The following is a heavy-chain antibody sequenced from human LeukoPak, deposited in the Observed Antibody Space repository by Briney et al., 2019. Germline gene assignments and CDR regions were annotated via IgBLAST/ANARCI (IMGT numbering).Heavy chain of an antibody. CDR2: ISYDGSNK. J-gene: IGHJ2*01. Sequence: GRSLRLSCAASGFTFSSYAMHWVRQAPGKGLEWVAVISYDGSNKYYADSVKGRFTISRDNSKNTLSLLMNSLRAEDTAVYYCARDGPPLLVTYPNWYFDLWGRGTLVTVSS. D-gene: IGHD3-9*01. V-gene: IGHV3-30-3*01. CDR3: ARDGPPLLVTYPNWYFDL. CDR1: GFTFSSYA.